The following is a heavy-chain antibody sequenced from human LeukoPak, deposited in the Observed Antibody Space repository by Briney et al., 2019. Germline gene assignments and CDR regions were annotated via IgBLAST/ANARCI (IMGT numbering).Heavy chain of an antibody. CDR2: IYYNGST. CDR3: ARDPGIGYCSSTSCPDAFDI. J-gene: IGHJ3*02. D-gene: IGHD2-2*01. Sequence: PSETLSLTCTVSGGSISSHYWSWIRQPPGKGLEWIGYIYYNGSTNYNPSLKSRVTISVDTSKNQFSPKLSSVTAADTAVYYCARDPGIGYCSSTSCPDAFDIWGQGTMVTVSS. CDR1: GGSISSHY. V-gene: IGHV4-59*11.